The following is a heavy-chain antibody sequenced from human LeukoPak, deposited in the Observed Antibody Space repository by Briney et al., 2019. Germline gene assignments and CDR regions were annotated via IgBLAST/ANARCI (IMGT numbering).Heavy chain of an antibody. D-gene: IGHD1-26*01. J-gene: IGHJ4*02. V-gene: IGHV1-24*01. CDR3: ATDLHRIVGATLLDY. CDR2: FDPEDGET. CDR1: GYILTELS. Sequence: ASVKVSCKVSGYILTELSMHWVRQAPGKGLEWMGGFDPEDGETIYAQKFQGRVTMTKDTSTDTAYMELNSLRSEDTAVYYCATDLHRIVGATLLDYWGQGTLVTVSS.